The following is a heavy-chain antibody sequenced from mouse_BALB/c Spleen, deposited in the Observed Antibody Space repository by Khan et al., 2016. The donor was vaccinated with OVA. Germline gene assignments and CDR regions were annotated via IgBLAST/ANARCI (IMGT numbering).Heavy chain of an antibody. CDR1: GFNIKDYY. Sequence: MQLEESGAELVRPGALVKLSCKTSGFNIKDYYIHWVKQRPEQGLEWIGWIDPENGNTIYDPKFQGKASLTADTSSNTAYLHLSSLTSADTAVYYCARDGYSPWFAYWGQGTLVAVSA. D-gene: IGHD2-3*01. V-gene: IGHV14-1*02. J-gene: IGHJ3*01. CDR3: ARDGYSPWFAY. CDR2: IDPENGNT.